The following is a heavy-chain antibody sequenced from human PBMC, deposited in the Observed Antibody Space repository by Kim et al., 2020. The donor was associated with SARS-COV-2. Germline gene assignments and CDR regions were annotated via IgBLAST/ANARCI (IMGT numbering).Heavy chain of an antibody. D-gene: IGHD3-10*01. CDR1: GYTFTGYY. J-gene: IGHJ6*02. CDR2: INPNSGGT. Sequence: ASVKVSCKASGYTFTGYYMHWVRQAPGQGLEWMGWINPNSGGTNYAQKFQGWVTMTRDTSISTAYMELSRLRSDDTAVYYCARTTMVRGDNYGMDVWGQGTTVTVSS. CDR3: ARTTMVRGDNYGMDV. V-gene: IGHV1-2*04.